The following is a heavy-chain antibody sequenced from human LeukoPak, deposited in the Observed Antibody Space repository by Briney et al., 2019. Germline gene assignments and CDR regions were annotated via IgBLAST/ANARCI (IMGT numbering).Heavy chain of an antibody. D-gene: IGHD3-9*01. J-gene: IGHJ4*02. CDR2: ISGSGGST. CDR1: GFTFSSYA. V-gene: IGHV3-23*01. CDR3: ARDSPSYFAFDY. Sequence: GGSLRLSCAASGFTFSSYAMSWVRQALGKGLEWVSAISGSGGSTYYADSVKGRFTISRDNSKNTLYLQMNSLRAEDTAVYYCARDSPSYFAFDYWGQGTLVTVSS.